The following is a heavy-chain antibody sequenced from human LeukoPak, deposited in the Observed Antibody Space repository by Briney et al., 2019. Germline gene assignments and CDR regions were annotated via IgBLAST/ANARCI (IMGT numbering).Heavy chain of an antibody. CDR2: INPNSGGT. V-gene: IGHV1-2*04. D-gene: IGHD3-9*01. CDR1: GYTFTGYY. J-gene: IGHJ3*02. Sequence: ASVKVSCKASGYTFTGYYMHWVRQAPGQGLEWMGWINPNSGGTNYAQKFQGWVTMTRDTSISTAYMELSRLRSDDTAVYYCARGGWLLSPGAFDIWGQGTRVTVSS. CDR3: ARGGWLLSPGAFDI.